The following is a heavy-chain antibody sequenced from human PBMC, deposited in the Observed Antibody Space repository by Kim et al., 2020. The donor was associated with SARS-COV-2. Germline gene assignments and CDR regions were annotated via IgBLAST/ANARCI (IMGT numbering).Heavy chain of an antibody. V-gene: IGHV1-69*13. J-gene: IGHJ6*02. Sequence: SVKVSCKASGGTFSSYAISWVRQAPGQGLEWMGGIIPIFGTANYAQKFQGRVTITADESTSTAYMELSSLRSEDTAVYYCARGGTDYGSDYYYGMDVWGQGTTVTVSS. CDR3: ARGGTDYGSDYYYGMDV. CDR2: IIPIFGTA. D-gene: IGHD3-10*01. CDR1: GGTFSSYA.